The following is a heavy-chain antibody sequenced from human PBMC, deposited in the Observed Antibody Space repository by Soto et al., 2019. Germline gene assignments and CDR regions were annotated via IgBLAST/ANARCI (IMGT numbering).Heavy chain of an antibody. D-gene: IGHD3-3*01. J-gene: IGHJ3*02. CDR2: IYPGDSDT. Sequence: PGESLKISCKGSGYSFTSYWIGWVRQMPGKGLEWMGIIYPGDSDTRYSPSFQGQVTISADKSISTAYLQWSSLKASDTAMYYCARRKLQVIPSWYYDFWVAAFDIWGQGTMVTVSS. CDR1: GYSFTSYW. CDR3: ARRKLQVIPSWYYDFWVAAFDI. V-gene: IGHV5-51*01.